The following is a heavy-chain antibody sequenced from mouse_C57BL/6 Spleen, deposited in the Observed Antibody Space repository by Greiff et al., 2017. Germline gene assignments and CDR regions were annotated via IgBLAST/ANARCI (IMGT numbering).Heavy chain of an antibody. CDR1: GYTFTSYW. J-gene: IGHJ2*01. V-gene: IGHV1-69*01. CDR2: IDPSDSYT. Sequence: QVQLQQPGAELVMPGASVKLSCKASGYTFTSYWMHWVKQRPGQGLEWIGEIDPSDSYTNYNQKFKGKSTLTVDKSSSTAYMQLSSLTSEDSAVYYCARKRGGFYYDYDYWGQGTTLTVSS. D-gene: IGHD2-4*01. CDR3: ARKRGGFYYDYDY.